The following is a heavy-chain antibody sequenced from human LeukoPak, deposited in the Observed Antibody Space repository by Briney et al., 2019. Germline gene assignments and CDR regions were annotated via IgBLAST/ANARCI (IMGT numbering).Heavy chain of an antibody. CDR2: VSGGGGST. CDR3: AKDLGSRVAGIDS. J-gene: IGHJ4*02. D-gene: IGHD6-13*01. CDR1: GFTFSSYA. Sequence: GGSLRLSCAASGFTFSSYAMRWVRQAPGKGLEWVSTVSGGGGSTYYADFVKGRFTISRDNSKNPLYLQMNSLRAEDTAIYYCAKDLGSRVAGIDSWGQGTLVTVSS. V-gene: IGHV3-23*01.